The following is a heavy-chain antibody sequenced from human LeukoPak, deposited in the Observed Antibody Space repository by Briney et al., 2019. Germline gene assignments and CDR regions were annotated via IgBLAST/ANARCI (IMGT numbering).Heavy chain of an antibody. Sequence: GASVKVSCKASGGTFSSYAISWVRQAPGQGLEWMGGIIPIFGTANYAQKFQGRVTITADESTSTAYMELRSLRSDDTAVYYCARVGIAVAGRGNWFDPWGQGTLVTVSS. V-gene: IGHV1-69*13. J-gene: IGHJ5*02. CDR3: ARVGIAVAGRGNWFDP. CDR1: GGTFSSYA. CDR2: IIPIFGTA. D-gene: IGHD6-19*01.